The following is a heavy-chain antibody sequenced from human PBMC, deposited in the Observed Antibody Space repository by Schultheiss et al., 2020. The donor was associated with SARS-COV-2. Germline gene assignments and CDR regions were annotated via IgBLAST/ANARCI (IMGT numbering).Heavy chain of an antibody. Sequence: GGSLRLSCAASGFTVSSNYMSWVRQAPGKGLEWVSSISSSSSYIYYADSVKGRFTISRDNAKNSLYLQMNSLRAEDTAVYYCARDPLTMIVGRGLDYWGQGTLVTVSS. CDR1: GFTVSSNY. CDR3: ARDPLTMIVGRGLDY. J-gene: IGHJ4*02. V-gene: IGHV3-21*01. D-gene: IGHD3-22*01. CDR2: ISSSSSYI.